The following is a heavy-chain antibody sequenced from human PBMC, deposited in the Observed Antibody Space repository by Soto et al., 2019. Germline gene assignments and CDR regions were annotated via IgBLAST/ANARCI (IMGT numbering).Heavy chain of an antibody. V-gene: IGHV3-21*01. CDR1: GFTFSSYS. Sequence: PGGSLRLSCAASGFTFSSYSMNWVRQAPGKGLQWVSSISSSSSYIYYADSVRGRFTISRDNAKNSLYLQMNSLRAEDTAVYYCARDLDNLEGDTWFANYWGQGTLVTVSS. CDR2: ISSSSSYI. D-gene: IGHD3-10*01. J-gene: IGHJ4*02. CDR3: ARDLDNLEGDTWFANY.